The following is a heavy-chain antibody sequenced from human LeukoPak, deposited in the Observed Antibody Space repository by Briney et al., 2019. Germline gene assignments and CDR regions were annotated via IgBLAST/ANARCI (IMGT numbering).Heavy chain of an antibody. J-gene: IGHJ4*02. D-gene: IGHD5-12*01. V-gene: IGHV4-59*01. CDR1: GDSISSYY. CDR3: ARDQRGLDY. CDR2: ISYSGSS. Sequence: PSETLSLTCTVSGDSISSYYWSWIRQPPGKGLEWIGYISYSGSSNYNPSLKSRVTISVDTSKNQFSLKLSSVTAADTAVYHCARDQRGLDYWGQGTLVTVSS.